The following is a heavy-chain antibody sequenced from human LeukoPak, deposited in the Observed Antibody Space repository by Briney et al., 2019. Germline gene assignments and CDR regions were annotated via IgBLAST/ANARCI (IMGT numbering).Heavy chain of an antibody. J-gene: IGHJ5*02. CDR3: ARRDCSSTSCYFGGDWFDP. CDR1: GYSFTSYW. Sequence: GESLQISCKGSGYSFTSYWIGWVRQMPGKGLEWMGIIYPGDSDTRYSPSFQGQVTISADKSISTAYLQWSSLKASDTAMYYCARRDCSSTSCYFGGDWFDPWGQGTLVTVSS. V-gene: IGHV5-51*01. CDR2: IYPGDSDT. D-gene: IGHD2-2*01.